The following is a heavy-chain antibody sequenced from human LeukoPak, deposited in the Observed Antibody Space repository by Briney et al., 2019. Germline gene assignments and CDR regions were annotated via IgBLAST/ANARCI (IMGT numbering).Heavy chain of an antibody. V-gene: IGHV4-59*01. J-gene: IGHJ3*02. CDR1: GGSISRYY. Sequence: SETLSLTCTVCGGSISRYYWSWMGQPPGKGLDGIGYMYYSGSTNYNPSLKSRVTISVDTSKNQFSLKLSSVTAADTAVYYCARDQDGDYGLRYPGGAFDIWGQGTMVTVSS. CDR3: ARDQDGDYGLRYPGGAFDI. CDR2: MYYSGST. D-gene: IGHD4-17*01.